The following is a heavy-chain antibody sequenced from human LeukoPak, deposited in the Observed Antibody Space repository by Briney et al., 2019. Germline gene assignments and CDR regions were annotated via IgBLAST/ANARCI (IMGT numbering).Heavy chain of an antibody. CDR1: GGSISSYY. CDR2: IYYSGST. V-gene: IGHV4-59*08. Sequence: SETLSLTCTVSGGSISSYYWSWIRQLPGKGLEWIGYIYYSGSTNYNPSLKSRVTISVDTSKNQFSLKLSSVTAADTAVYYCARLRPSVYGMDVWGQGTTVTVSS. CDR3: ARLRPSVYGMDV. J-gene: IGHJ6*02.